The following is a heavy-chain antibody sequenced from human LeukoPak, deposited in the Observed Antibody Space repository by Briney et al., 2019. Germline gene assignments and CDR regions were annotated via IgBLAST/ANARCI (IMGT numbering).Heavy chain of an antibody. Sequence: GGSLRLSCAASGFTFSSYAMSWVRQAPGKGLEWVSAISGSGGSAYYADSVKGRFTISRDNSKNTLYLQMNSLRAEDTAVYYCAKDAPVNIVAVPAANSWGQGTLVTVSS. CDR3: AKDAPVNIVAVPAANS. CDR1: GFTFSSYA. D-gene: IGHD2-2*01. CDR2: ISGSGGSA. V-gene: IGHV3-23*01. J-gene: IGHJ4*02.